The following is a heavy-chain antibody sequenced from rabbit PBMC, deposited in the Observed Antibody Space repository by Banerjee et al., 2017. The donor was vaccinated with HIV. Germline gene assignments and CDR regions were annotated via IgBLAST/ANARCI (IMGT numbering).Heavy chain of an antibody. Sequence: QEQLEESGGGLVQPEGSLTLTCTASGFSFNNKYVMCWVRQAPGKGLEWIACINTNSGNTVYATWAKGRFTISKTSWTTVTLQMTSLTAADTATYFCARDGAGYAGYGYAHLWGQGTLVTVS. CDR1: GFSFNNKYV. CDR2: INTNSGNT. V-gene: IGHV1S45*01. CDR3: ARDGAGYAGYGYAHL. D-gene: IGHD6-1*01. J-gene: IGHJ3*01.